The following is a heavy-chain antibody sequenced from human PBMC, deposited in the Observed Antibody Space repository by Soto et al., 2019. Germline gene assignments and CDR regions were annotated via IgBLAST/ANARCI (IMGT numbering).Heavy chain of an antibody. D-gene: IGHD5-18*01. Sequence: SETLSLTCTVSGGSISSYYWSWIRQPPVKGLEWIGYIYYSGSTNYNPSLKSRVTISVDTSKNQFSLKLSSVTAADTAVYYCARHSGYSYGSSDYWGQGTLVTVSS. CDR1: GGSISSYY. V-gene: IGHV4-59*08. CDR2: IYYSGST. CDR3: ARHSGYSYGSSDY. J-gene: IGHJ4*02.